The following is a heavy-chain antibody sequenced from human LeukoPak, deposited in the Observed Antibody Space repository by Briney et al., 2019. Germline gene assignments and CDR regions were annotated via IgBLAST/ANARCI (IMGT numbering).Heavy chain of an antibody. V-gene: IGHV4-39*01. CDR2: IYYSGST. D-gene: IGHD3-22*01. CDR1: CGSISSSSYY. J-gene: IGHJ2*01. Sequence: PSETLSLTCTVSCGSISSSSYYWGWTRQPPGKGLEWIGSIYYSGSTYYNPSLKSRVTISVDTSKNQFSLKLSSVTAADTAVYYCANSPTTNYYDPPWYFDLWGRGTLVTVSS. CDR3: ANSPTTNYYDPPWYFDL.